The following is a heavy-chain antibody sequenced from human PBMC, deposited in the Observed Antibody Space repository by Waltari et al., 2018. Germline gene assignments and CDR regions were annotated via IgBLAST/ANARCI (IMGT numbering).Heavy chain of an antibody. Sequence: EVQLVESGGGLVKPGGSLRLPCAASGFTCRPYSLHWVRQAPGKGLEWVSSISSGSTTKYYADSVKGRFTISRDNAKKSLYLQMNSLRAEDTAVYYCARDKVGPGDYWGQGTLVTVSS. CDR2: ISSGSTTK. CDR1: GFTCRPYS. V-gene: IGHV3-21*01. CDR3: ARDKVGPGDY. J-gene: IGHJ4*02. D-gene: IGHD1-26*01.